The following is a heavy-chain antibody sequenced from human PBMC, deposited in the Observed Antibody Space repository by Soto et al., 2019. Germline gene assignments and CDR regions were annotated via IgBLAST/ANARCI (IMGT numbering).Heavy chain of an antibody. V-gene: IGHV3-53*01. CDR2: LYSAGNA. Sequence: PGGSLRLSCAASGFTVSDNYMTWVRQAPGKGLEWVSVLYSAGNAYYADSVQGRFTISRDDSKNALYLQMSRLRAEDTAVYYCARDKGGGWYYFDSWGQGTLVTVSS. J-gene: IGHJ4*02. CDR3: ARDKGGGWYYFDS. CDR1: GFTVSDNY. D-gene: IGHD6-19*01.